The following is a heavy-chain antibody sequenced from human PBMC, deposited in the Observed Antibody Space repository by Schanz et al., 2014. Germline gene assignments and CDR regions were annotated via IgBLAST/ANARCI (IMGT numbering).Heavy chain of an antibody. CDR3: AREIESSMIRGVID. Sequence: QLQLQESGPVLVKPSGTLSLTCTVSGDSISNSHWWNWVRQPPGKGLEWIGVIYHGGTTIYNPSLEIRAKRERAHEKKNFSVRRTSVTAREKAVYYCAREIESSMIRGVIDWGQGTLVNASS. CDR2: IYHGGTT. CDR1: GDSISNSHW. V-gene: IGHV4-4*02. J-gene: IGHJ4*02. D-gene: IGHD3-10*01.